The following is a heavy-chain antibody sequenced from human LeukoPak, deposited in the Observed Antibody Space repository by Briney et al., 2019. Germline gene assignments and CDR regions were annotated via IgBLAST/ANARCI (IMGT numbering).Heavy chain of an antibody. V-gene: IGHV4-34*01. CDR1: GGSFSGYY. D-gene: IGHD3-16*02. CDR3: ARGGRRGYDYVWGSYRLDY. J-gene: IGHJ4*02. CDR2: INHSGST. Sequence: SETLSLTCAVYGGSFSGYYWSWIRQPPGKGPEWIGEINHSGSTNYNPSLKSRVTISVDTSKNQFSLKLSSVTAADTAVYYCARGGRRGYDYVWGSYRLDYWGQGTLVTVSS.